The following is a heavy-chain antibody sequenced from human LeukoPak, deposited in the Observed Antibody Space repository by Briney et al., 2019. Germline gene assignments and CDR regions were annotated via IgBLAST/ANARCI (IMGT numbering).Heavy chain of an antibody. CDR2: IYPGDSDT. V-gene: IGHV5-51*01. CDR1: GYSFTSYW. D-gene: IGHD3-3*01. Sequence: GESLKISCKGSGYSFTSYWIGWVRQMPGKGLEWMGIIYPGDSDTRYSPPFQGQVTISADKSISTAYLQWSSLKASDTAMYYCARTTGYDFWSGYCYDYWGQGTLATVSS. J-gene: IGHJ4*02. CDR3: ARTTGYDFWSGYCYDY.